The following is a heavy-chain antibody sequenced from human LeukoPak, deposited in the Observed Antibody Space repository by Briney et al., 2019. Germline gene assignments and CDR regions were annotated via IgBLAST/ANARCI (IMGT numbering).Heavy chain of an antibody. D-gene: IGHD3-22*01. Sequence: SETLSLTCNVSGGSISSSSYYWGWIRQPPGKGREWIGSIYYSRSTYYNPSLKSRVTISVDTSNNQFSLKLSSVTAADTAVYYCAREDYYDSSGYSSPVGAFDIWGQGTMVTVSS. CDR3: AREDYYDSSGYSSPVGAFDI. CDR1: GGSISSSSYY. V-gene: IGHV4-39*07. CDR2: IYYSRST. J-gene: IGHJ3*02.